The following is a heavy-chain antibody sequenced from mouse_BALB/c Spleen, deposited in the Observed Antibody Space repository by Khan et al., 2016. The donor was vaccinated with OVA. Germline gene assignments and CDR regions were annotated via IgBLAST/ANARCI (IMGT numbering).Heavy chain of an antibody. CDR2: ISYSGST. D-gene: IGHD2-3*01. CDR3: ARDGSRYNYAMDY. V-gene: IGHV3-2*02. J-gene: IGHJ4*01. Sequence: EVQLQQSGPGLVKPSQSLSLTCTVTDYSITSDYAWNWIRQFPGNTLEWMSYISYSGSTNYNPSLKSRISITRDTSKNQFILQLNSVTTEDTATDYCARDGSRYNYAMDYWGQGTSVTVSS. CDR1: DYSITSDYA.